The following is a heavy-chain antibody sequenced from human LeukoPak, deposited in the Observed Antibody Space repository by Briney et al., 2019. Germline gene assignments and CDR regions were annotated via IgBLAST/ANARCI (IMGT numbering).Heavy chain of an antibody. J-gene: IGHJ6*03. CDR1: GFTFSTYS. CDR3: ARNGGPNYYYYYLDV. Sequence: GGSLRLSCAASGFTFSTYSMNWVRQAPGKGLERVSSITSSSSYIYYSDSVKGRFTISRDNAKSSLYLQMNSLRADDTAVYYCARNGGPNYYYYYLDVWGKGTTVTVSS. CDR2: ITSSSSYI. V-gene: IGHV3-21*01.